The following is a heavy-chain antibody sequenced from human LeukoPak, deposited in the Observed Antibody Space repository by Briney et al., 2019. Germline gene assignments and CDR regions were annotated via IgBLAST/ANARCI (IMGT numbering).Heavy chain of an antibody. V-gene: IGHV3-30*02. CDR3: AKDGRFGQLLFIDY. CDR2: IQYNGNNK. CDR1: GFTFSTYG. J-gene: IGHJ4*02. Sequence: GGSLRLSCAASGFTFSTYGMHWVRQAPGKGLEWVAFIQYNGNNKYYADSVKGRFTISRDNSKNTLYLQMNSLRADDTAMYYCAKDGRFGQLLFIDYWGQGTLVTVSS. D-gene: IGHD3-10*01.